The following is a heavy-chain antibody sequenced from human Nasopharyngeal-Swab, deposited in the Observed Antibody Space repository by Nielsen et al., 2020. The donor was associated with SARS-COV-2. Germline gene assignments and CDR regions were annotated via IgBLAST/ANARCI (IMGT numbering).Heavy chain of an antibody. D-gene: IGHD2-2*01. V-gene: IGHV3-13*04. J-gene: IGHJ5*02. CDR3: ARARPDIVVVPAALLFDP. CDR2: IGTAGDT. Sequence: GESLKISCAASGLTFSSYDMHWVRQATGKGLEWVSAIGTAGDTYYPGSVKGRFTISRENAKNSLYLQMNSLRAGDTAVYYCARARPDIVVVPAALLFDPWGQGTLVTVSS. CDR1: GLTFSSYD.